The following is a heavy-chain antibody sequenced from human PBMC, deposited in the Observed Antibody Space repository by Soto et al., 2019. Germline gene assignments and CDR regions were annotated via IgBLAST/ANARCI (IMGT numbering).Heavy chain of an antibody. CDR1: GGSISSYY. CDR2: IYYSGST. J-gene: IGHJ3*02. CDR3: ARVGVIGAFDI. V-gene: IGHV4-59*01. D-gene: IGHD3-10*01. Sequence: SETLSLTCTVSGGSISSYYWSWIRQPPGKGLEWIGYIYYSGSTNYNPSLKSRVTISVDTSKNQFSLKLSSVTAADTAVYYCARVGVIGAFDIWGQGTMVTVSS.